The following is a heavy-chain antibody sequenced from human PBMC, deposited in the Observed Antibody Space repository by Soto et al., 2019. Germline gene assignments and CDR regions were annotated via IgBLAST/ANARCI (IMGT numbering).Heavy chain of an antibody. Sequence: EVKLVESGGGLVQPGGSLRLSCIASGFAFSSSEMNWFRQTPEKGLEWLAYITGSGGAIFHAESVKGRFSISRDNAKNSLFLAMNHLTGDDTGVYYCAKVAPCIWGSPVWGQGTLVTVSS. V-gene: IGHV3-48*03. CDR1: GFAFSSSE. J-gene: IGHJ4*02. D-gene: IGHD3-16*01. CDR2: ITGSGGAI. CDR3: AKVAPCIWGSPV.